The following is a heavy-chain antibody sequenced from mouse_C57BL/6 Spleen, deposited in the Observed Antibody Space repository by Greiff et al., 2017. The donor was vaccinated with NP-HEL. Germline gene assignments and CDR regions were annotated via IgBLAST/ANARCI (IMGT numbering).Heavy chain of an antibody. CDR2: IYWDDDK. J-gene: IGHJ1*03. CDR3: ARRTERGGWYFDV. Sequence: QVTLKESGPGILQSSQTLSLTCSFSGFSLSTSGMGVSWIRQPSGKGLEWLAHIYWDDDKRYNPSLKSRLTISKDTSRNQVFLKITSVDTADTATYYCARRTERGGWYFDVWGTGTTVTVSS. V-gene: IGHV8-12*01. CDR1: GFSLSTSGMG.